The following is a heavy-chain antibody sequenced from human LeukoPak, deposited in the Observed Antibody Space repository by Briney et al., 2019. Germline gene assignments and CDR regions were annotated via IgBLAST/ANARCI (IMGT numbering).Heavy chain of an antibody. D-gene: IGHD2-15*01. CDR1: GFTFSSYA. V-gene: IGHV3-30-3*01. CDR3: ARMAVVAGPRGYYYYGMDV. CDR2: ISYDGSNK. J-gene: IGHJ6*02. Sequence: PGGSLRLSCEASGFTFSSYAMHWVRQAPGKGLEWVAVISYDGSNKYYADSVKGRLTISRDNSKNTLYLQMNSLRAEDTAVYYCARMAVVAGPRGYYYYGMDVWGQGTTVTVSS.